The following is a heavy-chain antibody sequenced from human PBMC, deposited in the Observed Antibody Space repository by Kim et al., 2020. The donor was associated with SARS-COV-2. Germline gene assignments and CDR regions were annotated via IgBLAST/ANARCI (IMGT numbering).Heavy chain of an antibody. CDR2: GST. D-gene: IGHD6-19*01. V-gene: IGHV4-39*01. Sequence: GSTYYNPALKSRVTISVDTSKNQFSLKLRSVTAADTAVYYCARMEQWLGYWGQGTMVTVSS. J-gene: IGHJ4*02. CDR3: ARMEQWLGY.